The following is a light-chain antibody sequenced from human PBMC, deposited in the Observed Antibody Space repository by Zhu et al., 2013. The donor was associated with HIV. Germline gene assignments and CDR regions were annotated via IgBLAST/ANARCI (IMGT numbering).Light chain of an antibody. CDR1: QSMSNW. J-gene: IGKJ1*01. V-gene: IGKV1-5*03. Sequence: DIQMTQSPSTLSASVGDRITITCRASQSMSNWLAWYQQKPGKAPKLLIYKASNLESGVPSRFSGSGSGTEFTLTISSLQPEDFATYYCQQYNSYWTFGQGTKVEIK. CDR2: KAS. CDR3: QQYNSYWT.